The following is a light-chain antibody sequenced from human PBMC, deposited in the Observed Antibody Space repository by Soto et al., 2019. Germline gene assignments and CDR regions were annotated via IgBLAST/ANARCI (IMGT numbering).Light chain of an antibody. J-gene: IGKJ4*01. V-gene: IGKV3-20*01. Sequence: EVVLTQSPGTLSLSPGARASLSCSASLFVSSTYLAWYQQRPGQAPRLLIYGASSRATGIPDRFSGGGSETDFTLTISRLESEDSAVYYCQQYGISPFTFGGGTKVDIK. CDR1: LFVSSTY. CDR2: GAS. CDR3: QQYGISPFT.